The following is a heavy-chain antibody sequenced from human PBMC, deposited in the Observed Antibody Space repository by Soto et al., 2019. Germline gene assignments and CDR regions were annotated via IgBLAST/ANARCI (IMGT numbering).Heavy chain of an antibody. CDR3: ARRTETDYYGMDV. CDR1: GYFFTSYW. V-gene: IGHV5-51*01. D-gene: IGHD4-17*01. Sequence: GESLKISCKVSGYFFTSYWIGWVRQMPGKGLEWMGIIYPGDSDTRYSPSFQGQVTISADKSISTAYLQWSSLKASDNAMYYCARRTETDYYGMDVWGQGTTVTVSS. J-gene: IGHJ6*02. CDR2: IYPGDSDT.